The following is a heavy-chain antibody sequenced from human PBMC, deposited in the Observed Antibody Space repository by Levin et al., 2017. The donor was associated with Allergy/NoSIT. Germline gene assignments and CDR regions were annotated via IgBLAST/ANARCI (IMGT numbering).Heavy chain of an antibody. CDR2: ITASGRDT. D-gene: IGHD6-25*01. Sequence: SCAASGFTFSSYAMSWVRQAPGKGLEWVSGITASGRDTLYVDSVKGRFTVSRDNSKNTLYLQMHSLRAEDTAVYYCAKHGPRSNGRNEDFDYWGQGTLVTVSS. CDR3: AKHGPRSNGRNEDFDY. CDR1: GFTFSSYA. J-gene: IGHJ4*02. V-gene: IGHV3-23*01.